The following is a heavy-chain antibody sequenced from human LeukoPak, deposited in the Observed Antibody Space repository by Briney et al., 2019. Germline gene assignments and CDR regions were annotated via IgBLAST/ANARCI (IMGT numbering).Heavy chain of an antibody. D-gene: IGHD2-2*01. CDR3: VRHDYDTSWGLDWFFDL. J-gene: IGHJ2*01. Sequence: PSETLSLTCTVSGDSIRSYYWSWIRQSSGKGLEWIADIYYNGRTDSNPSLKSRVTISLGMSKNQLSLKLNSVTAADTAVYYCVRHDYDTSWGLDWFFDLWGRGTLVIVSS. CDR1: GDSIRSYY. V-gene: IGHV4-59*08. CDR2: IYYNGRT.